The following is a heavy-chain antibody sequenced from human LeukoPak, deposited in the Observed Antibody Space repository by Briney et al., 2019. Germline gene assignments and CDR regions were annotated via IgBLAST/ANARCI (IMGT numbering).Heavy chain of an antibody. Sequence: ASVKVSCKASGYTLTSYGISWVRQAPGQGLEWMGWISGYNGNTNYAQKLQGRVTMTTDTSTSTAYMELRSLRSDDTAVYYCARGDYDSSGYPFDYWGKGTLVTVSS. V-gene: IGHV1-18*01. CDR2: ISGYNGNT. J-gene: IGHJ4*02. CDR1: GYTLTSYG. CDR3: ARGDYDSSGYPFDY. D-gene: IGHD3-22*01.